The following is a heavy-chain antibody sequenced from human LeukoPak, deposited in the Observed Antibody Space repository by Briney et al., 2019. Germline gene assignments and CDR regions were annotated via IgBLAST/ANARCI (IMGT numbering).Heavy chain of an antibody. CDR2: MNPNSGNT. CDR3: ARRYCSSTSCHYFDY. V-gene: IGHV1-8*01. Sequence: ASVKVSCTASGYTFTSYDINRVRQATGQGPEWMGWMNPNSGNTGYAQKFQGRVTMTRNTSISTAYMELSSLRSEDTAVYYCARRYCSSTSCHYFDYWGQGTLVTVSS. CDR1: GYTFTSYD. D-gene: IGHD2-2*01. J-gene: IGHJ4*02.